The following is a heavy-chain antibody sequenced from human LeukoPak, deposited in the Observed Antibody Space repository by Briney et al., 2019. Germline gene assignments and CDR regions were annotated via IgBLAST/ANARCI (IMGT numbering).Heavy chain of an antibody. Sequence: SETLSLTCTVSGGSISSSSYYWSWIRQPPGKGLEWIGYIYYSGSTNYNPSLKSRVTISVDTSKNQFSLKLSSVTAADTAVYYCARDRMKMTTVAFDIWGQGTMVTVSS. CDR1: GGSISSSSYY. CDR3: ARDRMKMTTVAFDI. D-gene: IGHD4-17*01. CDR2: IYYSGST. J-gene: IGHJ3*02. V-gene: IGHV4-61*01.